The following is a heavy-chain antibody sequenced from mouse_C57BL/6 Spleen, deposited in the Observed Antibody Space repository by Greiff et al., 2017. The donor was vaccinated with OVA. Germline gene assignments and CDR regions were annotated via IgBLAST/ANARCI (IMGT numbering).Heavy chain of an antibody. V-gene: IGHV2-2*01. CDR3: ARNYYYGSSYPYAMDY. Sequence: QVQLQQSGPGLVQPSQSLSITCTVSGFSLTSYGVHWVRQSPGKGLEWLGVIWSGGSTDYNAAFISRLSISKDNSKSQVFFKMNSLQADDTAIYYCARNYYYGSSYPYAMDYWGQGTSVTVSS. J-gene: IGHJ4*01. CDR2: IWSGGST. CDR1: GFSLTSYG. D-gene: IGHD1-1*01.